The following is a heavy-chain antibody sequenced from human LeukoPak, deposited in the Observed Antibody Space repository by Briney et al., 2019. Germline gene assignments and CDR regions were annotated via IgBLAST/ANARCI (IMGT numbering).Heavy chain of an antibody. V-gene: IGHV3-9*01. D-gene: IGHD3-16*01. J-gene: IGHJ6*02. CDR2: ISWNSGSI. Sequence: GGSLRLSCVASGFTFDDYAMHWVRQAPGKGLEWVSGISWNSGSIGYADSVKGRFTISRDNAKNSLYLQMSNLRAEDTAVYFCARGGGLDVWGQGATVTVSS. CDR3: ARGGGLDV. CDR1: GFTFDDYA.